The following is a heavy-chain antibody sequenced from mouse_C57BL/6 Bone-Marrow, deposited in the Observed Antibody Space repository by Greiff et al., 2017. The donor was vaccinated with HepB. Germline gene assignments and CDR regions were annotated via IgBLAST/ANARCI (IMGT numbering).Heavy chain of an antibody. CDR3: ARRGFLLLRLEDV. Sequence: QVQLQQPGAELVRPGSSVKLSCKASGYTFTSYWMDWVKQRPGQGLEWIGNIYPSDSETHYNQKFKDKATLTVDKSSSTAYMQLSSLTSEDSAVYYCARRGFLLLRLEDVWGTGTTGTVSS. J-gene: IGHJ1*03. CDR2: IYPSDSET. CDR1: GYTFTSYW. V-gene: IGHV1-61*01. D-gene: IGHD1-1*01.